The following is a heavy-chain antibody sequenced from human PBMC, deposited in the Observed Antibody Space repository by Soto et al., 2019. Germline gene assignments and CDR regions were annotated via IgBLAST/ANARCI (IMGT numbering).Heavy chain of an antibody. D-gene: IGHD2-8*01. CDR1: GFTFSDY. V-gene: IGHV3-11*01. CDR3: ASGTNGAFFVY. CDR2: ISSRSSTI. Sequence: QVQLVESGGGLVKPGGSLRLSCAASGFTFSDYMSWIRQAPGKGLEWVSYISSRSSTIFYADSVKGRFTISRDNVKNSLSLQMNSMRAEDTAVYYCASGTNGAFFVYWGQGILVTVSS. J-gene: IGHJ4*02.